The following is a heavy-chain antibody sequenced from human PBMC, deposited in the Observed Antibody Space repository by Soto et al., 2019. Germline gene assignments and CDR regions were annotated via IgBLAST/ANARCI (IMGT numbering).Heavy chain of an antibody. CDR2: MNQDGSES. CDR1: GFSLSSYW. Sequence: EVQLVESGGGLVQPGGSLRLSCAASGFSLSSYWMSWVRQAPGKGLEWVANMNQDGSESDYVGSVKGRFTFTRDNAKNALHPQMNSLRAEDTAVYYCSRLSTSSGRRDLACWGQGTLVTVSS. CDR3: SRLSTSSGRRDLAC. V-gene: IGHV3-7*01. D-gene: IGHD6-6*01. J-gene: IGHJ4*02.